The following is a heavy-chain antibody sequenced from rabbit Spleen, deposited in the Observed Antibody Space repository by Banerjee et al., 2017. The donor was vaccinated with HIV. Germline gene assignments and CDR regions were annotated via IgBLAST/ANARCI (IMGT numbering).Heavy chain of an antibody. CDR2: IDIGSSGFT. Sequence: EQLEESGGGLVKPEGSLTLTCKASGVSLNDKDVMCWVRQAPGKGLEWIACIDIGSSGFTYSASWAKGRFTISKTSSTTVALQMSSLTDADTATYFCARFYAGYGDFGYAAMWGPGTLVTVS. CDR3: ARFYAGYGDFGYAAM. CDR1: GVSLNDKDV. J-gene: IGHJ4*01. V-gene: IGHV1S45*01. D-gene: IGHD7-1*01.